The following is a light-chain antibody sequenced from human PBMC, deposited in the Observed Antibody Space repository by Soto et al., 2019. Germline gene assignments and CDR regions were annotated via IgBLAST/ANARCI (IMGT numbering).Light chain of an antibody. Sequence: EVVLTQSPAILSLSPGERATLSCRASQSVSSYLAWYQQKPGQIPRLLIYDASNRATGIPARFSGSGSGTXXXXXXXXXEPEDXXXXXXXQRGNWPPTFGPGTKVDI. CDR1: QSVSSY. CDR3: XQRGNWPPT. V-gene: IGKV3-11*01. CDR2: DAS. J-gene: IGKJ3*01.